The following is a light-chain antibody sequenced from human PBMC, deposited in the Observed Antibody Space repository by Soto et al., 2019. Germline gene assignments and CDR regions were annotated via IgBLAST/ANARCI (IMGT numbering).Light chain of an antibody. CDR3: QQFKSYPIT. CDR1: QGIRND. CDR2: AAS. J-gene: IGKJ5*01. Sequence: IQMTQSPSSLSASVGGTVTIACRASQGIRNDLGWYQQKPGKAPKLLIYAASSLQSGVPSRFSGSGSGTEFTLTISSLQPEDVGTYYCQQFKSYPITFGQGTRLEIK. V-gene: IGKV1-17*01.